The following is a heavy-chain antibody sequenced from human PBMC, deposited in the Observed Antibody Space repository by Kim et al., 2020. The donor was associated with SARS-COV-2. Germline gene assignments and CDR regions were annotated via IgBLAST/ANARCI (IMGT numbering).Heavy chain of an antibody. CDR1: GFTFSSYA. CDR3: AKSQVAAAAGGYYYYGMDV. J-gene: IGHJ6*02. D-gene: IGHD6-13*01. CDR2: ISGSGGST. V-gene: IGHV3-23*01. Sequence: GSLRLSCAASGFTFSSYAMSWVRQAPGKGLEWVSAISGSGGSTYYADSVKGRFTISRDNSKNTLYLQMNSLRAEDTAVYYCAKSQVAAAAGGYYYYGMDVWGQGTTVTVSS.